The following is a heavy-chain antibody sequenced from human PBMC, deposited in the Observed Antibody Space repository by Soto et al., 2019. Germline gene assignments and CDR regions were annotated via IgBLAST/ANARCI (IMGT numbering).Heavy chain of an antibody. CDR2: INHSGST. Sequence: SETLSLTCAVYGGSFSGYYWSWIRQPPGKGLEWIGEINHSGSTNYNPSLKSRVTISVDTSKNQFSLKLSSVTAADTAVYYCARAHSSGWSDNWGQGTLVTLSS. D-gene: IGHD6-19*01. CDR3: ARAHSSGWSDN. J-gene: IGHJ5*02. V-gene: IGHV4-34*01. CDR1: GGSFSGYY.